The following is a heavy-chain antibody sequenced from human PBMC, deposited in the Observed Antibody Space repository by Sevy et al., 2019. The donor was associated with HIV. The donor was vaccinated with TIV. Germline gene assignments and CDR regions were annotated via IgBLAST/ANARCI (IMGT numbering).Heavy chain of an antibody. CDR3: ATDVMRSGWLRYFDY. D-gene: IGHD6-19*01. V-gene: IGHV4-30-2*01. J-gene: IGHJ4*02. CDR2: IYHSGST. Sequence: SETLSLTCAVSGGSISSGGYSWSWIRQRPGKGLEWIGYIYHSGSTYYNPSLKSRVTISVDSSKNQFSLKLSSVTAADTAVYYCATDVMRSGWLRYFDYWGQGTLVTVSS. CDR1: GGSISSGGYS.